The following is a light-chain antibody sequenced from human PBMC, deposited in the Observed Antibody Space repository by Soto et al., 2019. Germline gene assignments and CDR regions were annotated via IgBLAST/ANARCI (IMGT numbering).Light chain of an antibody. V-gene: IGLV2-11*01. CDR1: SSNVGAYNY. J-gene: IGLJ3*02. CDR3: CSYAGNSLWV. CDR2: DVS. Sequence: QSVLTQPRSVSGSPGQSVTISCTGTSSNVGAYNYVSWYQQYPGKGPRLMIYDVSKWPSGVPDRFSGSKSGNTASLTISGLHAEDEADYYCCSYAGNSLWVFGGGTKVTVL.